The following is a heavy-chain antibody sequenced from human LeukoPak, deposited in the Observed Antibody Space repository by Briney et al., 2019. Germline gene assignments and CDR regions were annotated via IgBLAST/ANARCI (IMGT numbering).Heavy chain of an antibody. J-gene: IGHJ6*03. CDR2: IRYDGSNK. Sequence: PGGSLRLSCAASGFTFSSYGMHWVRQAPGKGLEWVAFIRYDGSNKYYADSVKGRFTISRDNSKNTLYLQMNSLRAEDTAVYYCANNPPQGPYYYYYYMDVWGKGTTVTVSS. V-gene: IGHV3-30*02. CDR3: ANNPPQGPYYYYYYMDV. CDR1: GFTFSSYG.